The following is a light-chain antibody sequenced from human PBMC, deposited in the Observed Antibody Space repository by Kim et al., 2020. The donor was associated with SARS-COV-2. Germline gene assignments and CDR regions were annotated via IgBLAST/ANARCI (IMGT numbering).Light chain of an antibody. CDR3: SSYTSTDTLV. CDR1: SSDVGSYNL. Sequence: QSALTQPASVSGSPGQSITISCTGTSSDVGSYNLVSWYQQHPGKAPKLMIYEVSKRPSGVSNRFSGSKSGNTASLTISGLQAEDEADYYCSSYTSTDTLVFCGGTQLTVL. V-gene: IGLV2-14*02. CDR2: EVS. J-gene: IGLJ2*01.